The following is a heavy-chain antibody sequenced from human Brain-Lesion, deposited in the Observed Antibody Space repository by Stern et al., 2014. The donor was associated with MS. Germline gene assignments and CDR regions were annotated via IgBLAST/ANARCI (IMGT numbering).Heavy chain of an antibody. J-gene: IGHJ4*02. Sequence: QVQLMQSGAEVKKPGASVKVSCKASGYTFTGYYMHWVRQAPGQGLEWMGWTNPKSGGTNYAQKFQGCVTMTRDTSINTAYMELSRLRSDDTAVYYCATYYYDSTGYNDFWGQGTLVTVSS. CDR1: GYTFTGYY. CDR2: TNPKSGGT. D-gene: IGHD3-22*01. CDR3: ATYYYDSTGYNDF. V-gene: IGHV1-2*04.